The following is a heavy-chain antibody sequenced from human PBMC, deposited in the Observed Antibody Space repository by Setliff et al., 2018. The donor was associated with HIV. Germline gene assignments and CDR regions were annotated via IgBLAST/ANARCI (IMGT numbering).Heavy chain of an antibody. D-gene: IGHD3-10*01. CDR1: GYPFNRYD. V-gene: IGHV1-8*01. CDR3: ARGPLVLPVYGSGSYEIDY. J-gene: IGHJ4*02. Sequence: ASVKVSCKASGYPFNRYDINWVRQATGQGLEWMGWMNPNSGNTGYAQKFQGRVTMTRNTSISTAYMELSSLRSEDTAVYYCARGPLVLPVYGSGSYEIDYWGQGTLVPSPQ. CDR2: MNPNSGNT.